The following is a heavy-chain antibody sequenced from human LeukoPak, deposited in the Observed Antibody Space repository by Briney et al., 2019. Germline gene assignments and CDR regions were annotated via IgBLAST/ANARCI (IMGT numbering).Heavy chain of an antibody. CDR3: ARERASCYFDY. J-gene: IGHJ4*02. CDR1: GFTIDIYT. D-gene: IGHD2-2*01. Sequence: GRSLRLSCADSGFTIDIYTMHWFRQAPGTGLEWVAVFSNNGDYINYVDSVRGRFTISRDNSKNTLYLQMDSLRPEDTAVYYCARERASCYFDYWGPGTLVTVSS. CDR2: FSNNGDYI. V-gene: IGHV3-30*01.